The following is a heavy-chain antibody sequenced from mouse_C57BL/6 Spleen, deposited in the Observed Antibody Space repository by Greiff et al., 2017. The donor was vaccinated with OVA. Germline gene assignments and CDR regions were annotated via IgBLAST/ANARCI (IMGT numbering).Heavy chain of an antibody. Sequence: VQLQASGPGLVAPSQSLSITCTVSGFSLTSYGVDWVRQSPGKGLEWLGVIWGVGSTNYNSALKSRLSISKDNSKSQVFLKMNSLQTDDTAMYYCARQYYYGSYAMDYWGQGTSVTVSS. J-gene: IGHJ4*01. D-gene: IGHD1-1*01. V-gene: IGHV2-6*01. CDR2: IWGVGST. CDR3: ARQYYYGSYAMDY. CDR1: GFSLTSYG.